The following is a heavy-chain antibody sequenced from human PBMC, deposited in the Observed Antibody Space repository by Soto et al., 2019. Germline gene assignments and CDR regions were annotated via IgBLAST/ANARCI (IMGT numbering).Heavy chain of an antibody. CDR3: ARNGYDFWSGLHYYYYYMDV. CDR1: GGSISSYY. D-gene: IGHD3-3*01. J-gene: IGHJ6*03. Sequence: SETLSLTCTVSGGSISSYYWSWIRQPPGKGLEWIGYIYYSGSTNYNPSLKSRVTISVDTSKNQFSLKLSSVTAADTAMYYCARNGYDFWSGLHYYYYYMDVWGKGTTVTVSS. V-gene: IGHV4-59*01. CDR2: IYYSGST.